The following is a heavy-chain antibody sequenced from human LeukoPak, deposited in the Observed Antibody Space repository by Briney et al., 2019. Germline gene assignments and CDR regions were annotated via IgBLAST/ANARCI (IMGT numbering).Heavy chain of an antibody. J-gene: IGHJ3*02. D-gene: IGHD3-16*01. V-gene: IGHV3-23*01. CDR1: GFTFSSYA. CDR3: AKDREYSYVYDAFDI. Sequence: GGSLRLSCAASGFTFSSYAMSWVRQAPGKGLEWVSGMSGSGGSTYYADSVKGRFAISRDNSKNTLYLQMNTLRAEDTAVYYCAKDREYSYVYDAFDIWGQGTLVTVSS. CDR2: MSGSGGST.